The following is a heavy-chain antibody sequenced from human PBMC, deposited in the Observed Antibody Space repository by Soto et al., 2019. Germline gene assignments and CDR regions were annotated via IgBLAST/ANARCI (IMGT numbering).Heavy chain of an antibody. Sequence: EVQLVESGGGLVQPGGSLRLSCAASGFTFSNYWMTWVRQAPGKGLEWVGSIKLDGSERYYVDSVKGRFTISRDNARNSLYLKMNSLRAEDTAVYYCARRSVIYNWFDPWGQGTLVTVSS. D-gene: IGHD3-16*02. V-gene: IGHV3-7*01. CDR3: ARRSVIYNWFDP. J-gene: IGHJ5*02. CDR2: IKLDGSER. CDR1: GFTFSNYW.